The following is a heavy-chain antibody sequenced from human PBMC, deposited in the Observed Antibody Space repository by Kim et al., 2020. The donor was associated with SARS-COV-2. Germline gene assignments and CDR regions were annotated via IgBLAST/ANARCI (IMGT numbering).Heavy chain of an antibody. V-gene: IGHV3-23*01. Sequence: GGSLRLSCAASGFTFRSYGMSWVRQVPGKGLEGVSGISDIGGSTDYADSAKGRFTISRDNSKNTLYLQMNSLRAEDTAVYYCAKSLQRINMVRGVITPEAYYYYGMDVWGQGTTVTVSS. D-gene: IGHD3-10*01. J-gene: IGHJ6*02. CDR1: GFTFRSYG. CDR3: AKSLQRINMVRGVITPEAYYYYGMDV. CDR2: ISDIGGST.